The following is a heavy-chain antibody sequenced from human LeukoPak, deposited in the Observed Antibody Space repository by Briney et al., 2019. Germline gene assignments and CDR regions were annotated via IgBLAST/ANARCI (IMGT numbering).Heavy chain of an antibody. CDR2: ISSSGSTI. Sequence: PGGSLRLSCAASGFTFSSYEMNWVRQAPGKGLEWVSYISSSGSTIYYADSVEGRFTISRDNAKNSLYLQMNSLRAEDTAVYYCARVGGLLWFGNFDYWGQGTLVTVSS. CDR3: ARVGGLLWFGNFDY. V-gene: IGHV3-48*03. D-gene: IGHD3-10*01. J-gene: IGHJ4*02. CDR1: GFTFSSYE.